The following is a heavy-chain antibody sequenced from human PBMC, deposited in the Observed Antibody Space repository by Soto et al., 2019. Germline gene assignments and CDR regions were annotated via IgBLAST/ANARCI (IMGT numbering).Heavy chain of an antibody. Sequence: QVQLVESGGGVVQPGRSLRLSCAASGFTFSSYGMHWVRQAPGKGLEWVAVISYDGSNKYYADSVQGRFTISRDNSKNTLYLQMNSLRAEDTAVYYCAKVHSGGRSGGFDYWGQGTLVTVSS. J-gene: IGHJ4*02. CDR2: ISYDGSNK. CDR1: GFTFSSYG. CDR3: AKVHSGGRSGGFDY. D-gene: IGHD2-15*01. V-gene: IGHV3-30*18.